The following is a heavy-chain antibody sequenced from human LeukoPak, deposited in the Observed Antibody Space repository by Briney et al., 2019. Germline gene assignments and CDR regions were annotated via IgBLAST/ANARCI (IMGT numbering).Heavy chain of an antibody. Sequence: ASVKVSCKTSGYTFTSYDIKWVRQATGQGLEWMGWMNPNSGNTGYAQKFQGRVTMTRNTSISTAYMELSSLRSDDTAVYYCAREAKQWLDYYYYYMDVWGKGTTVTVSS. CDR1: GYTFTSYD. J-gene: IGHJ6*03. CDR2: MNPNSGNT. D-gene: IGHD6-19*01. CDR3: AREAKQWLDYYYYYMDV. V-gene: IGHV1-8*01.